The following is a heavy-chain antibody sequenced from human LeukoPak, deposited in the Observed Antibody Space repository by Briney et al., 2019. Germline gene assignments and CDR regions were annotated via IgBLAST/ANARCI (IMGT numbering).Heavy chain of an antibody. J-gene: IGHJ6*03. Sequence: SETLSLTCTVSGGSINTYYWSWIRQPAGKGLEWIGRIYTSGSTNYNPSLKSRVTMSLDTSKNQLSLNLTSVTAADTAVYYCARLASSSPYYYYYYMDVWGKGTTVTVSS. V-gene: IGHV4-4*07. D-gene: IGHD6-6*01. CDR3: ARLASSSPYYYYYYMDV. CDR2: IYTSGST. CDR1: GGSINTYY.